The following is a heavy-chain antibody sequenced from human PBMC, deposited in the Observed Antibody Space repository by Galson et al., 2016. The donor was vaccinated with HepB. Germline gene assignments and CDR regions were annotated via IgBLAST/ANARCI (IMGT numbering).Heavy chain of an antibody. CDR3: AGPGDSNNWHRLTY. CDR2: ISYSGNT. CDR1: GDSISSSLYY. J-gene: IGHJ4*02. D-gene: IGHD6-13*01. V-gene: IGHV4-39*01. Sequence: SETLSLTCTVSGDSISSSLYYWDWIRQSPGKGLEWIGSISYSGNTHYNPSLKSRVTISVDTSNNQFSLRLTSVTAADTAVYYCAGPGDSNNWHRLTYWGPGSLVTVSS.